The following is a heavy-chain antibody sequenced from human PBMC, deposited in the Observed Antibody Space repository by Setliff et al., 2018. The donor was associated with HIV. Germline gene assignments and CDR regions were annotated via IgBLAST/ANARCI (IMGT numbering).Heavy chain of an antibody. Sequence: GGSLRLSCVASGFTFRTFAMNWVRQAPGKGLEWVSVISYDGTRTSYADSVKGRFTISRDNAKNSLYLQMNSLRAEDTAIYYCALLWPFDYWGQGTLVTVSS. V-gene: IGHV3-30*07. CDR2: ISYDGTRT. J-gene: IGHJ4*02. CDR3: ALLWPFDY. D-gene: IGHD1-26*01. CDR1: GFTFRTFA.